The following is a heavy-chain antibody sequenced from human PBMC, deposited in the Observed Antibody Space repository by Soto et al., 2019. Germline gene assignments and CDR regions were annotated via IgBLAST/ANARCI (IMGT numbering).Heavy chain of an antibody. CDR2: IIPIFGTA. Sequence: QVQLVQSGAEVKKPGSSVKVSCKASGGTFSSYAISWVRQAPGQGLEWMGGIIPIFGTANYAQKFQGRVTITADEPTRTAYLELSSLRSEDTAVYYCARDPPPYSSSSWYDPWGQGTLVTVSS. CDR3: ARDPPPYSSSSWYDP. V-gene: IGHV1-69*12. D-gene: IGHD6-13*01. J-gene: IGHJ5*02. CDR1: GGTFSSYA.